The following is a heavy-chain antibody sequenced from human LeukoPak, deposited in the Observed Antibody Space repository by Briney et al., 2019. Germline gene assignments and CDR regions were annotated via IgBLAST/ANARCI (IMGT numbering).Heavy chain of an antibody. CDR3: AKDWDDYYGSGSYFDY. J-gene: IGHJ4*02. CDR1: GFTFSSYG. V-gene: IGHV3-30*02. D-gene: IGHD3-10*01. Sequence: GGSLRLSCAASGFTFSSYGMHWVREAPGKGLGWVAFIRYDGSNKYYADSVKGRFTMSRDNSKNTLYLQMNSLRAEDTAVYICAKDWDDYYGSGSYFDYWGQGTLVTVSS. CDR2: IRYDGSNK.